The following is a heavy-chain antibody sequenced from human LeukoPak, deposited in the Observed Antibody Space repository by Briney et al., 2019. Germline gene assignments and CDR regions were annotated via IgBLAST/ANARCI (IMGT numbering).Heavy chain of an antibody. J-gene: IGHJ6*03. CDR1: GGTFSSYA. Sequence: VASVKVSCKASGGTFSSYAISWVRQAPGQGLEWMGGIIPIFGTANYAQKFQGRVTITADESTSTAYMGLSSLRSEDTAVYYCARSIAAAGAHPYYYYYYMDVWGKGTTVTISS. D-gene: IGHD6-13*01. CDR2: IIPIFGTA. CDR3: ARSIAAAGAHPYYYYYYMDV. V-gene: IGHV1-69*13.